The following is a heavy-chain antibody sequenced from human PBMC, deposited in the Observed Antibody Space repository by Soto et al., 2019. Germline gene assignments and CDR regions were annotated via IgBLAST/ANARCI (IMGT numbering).Heavy chain of an antibody. CDR2: IYYSGST. Sequence: SETLSLTCTVSGGSISSYYWSWIRQPPGKGLEWIGYIYYSGSTNYNPSLKSRVTISVDTSKNQFSLKLSSVTAADTAVYYCARLPGPYYYYYMDVWGKGTTVTVSS. J-gene: IGHJ6*03. V-gene: IGHV4-59*08. CDR1: GGSISSYY. CDR3: ARLPGPYYYYYMDV.